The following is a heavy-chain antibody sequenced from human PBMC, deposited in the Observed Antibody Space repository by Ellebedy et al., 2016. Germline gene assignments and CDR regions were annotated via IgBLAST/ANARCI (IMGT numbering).Heavy chain of an antibody. J-gene: IGHJ2*01. CDR3: AGVVVVTAMGGTSDWYFDL. CDR2: IYPGDSDT. Sequence: GESLKISCKGSGYSFTSYWIGWVRQMPGKGLEWMGIIYPGDSDTRYSPSFQGQVTISADKSISTAYLQWSSLKASDIAMYYCAGVVVVTAMGGTSDWYFDLWGRGTLVTVSS. V-gene: IGHV5-51*01. D-gene: IGHD2-21*02. CDR1: GYSFTSYW.